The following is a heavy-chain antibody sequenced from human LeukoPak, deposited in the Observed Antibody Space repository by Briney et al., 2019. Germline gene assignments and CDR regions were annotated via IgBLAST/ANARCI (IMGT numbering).Heavy chain of an antibody. V-gene: IGHV3-30*02. J-gene: IGHJ6*03. CDR1: GFTFSSFP. CDR3: AKGPYCSGGTCYLNYYYMDV. D-gene: IGHD2-15*01. CDR2: IRYDGSNE. Sequence: PGGSLRLSCAASGFTFSSFPMHWVRQAPGKGLEWVAFIRYDGSNEYYADSVKGRFTISRDNSKNTLYLQMNSLRAEDTAVYYCAKGPYCSGGTCYLNYYYMDVWGKGTTVTVSS.